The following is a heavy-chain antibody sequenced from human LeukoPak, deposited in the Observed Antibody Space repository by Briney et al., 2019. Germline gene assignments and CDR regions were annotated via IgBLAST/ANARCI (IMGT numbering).Heavy chain of an antibody. CDR2: IWNDGSNE. V-gene: IGHV3-33*06. CDR3: AKDAQRGFGYSNPLEY. CDR1: GFTFSHFG. Sequence: PGGSLRLSCAASGFTFSHFGMHWVRQAPGKGLEWVAVIWNDGSNEYYADSVKGRFTISRDNSKNTVSLQMNSLRDEDTAVYYCAKDAQRGFGYSNPLEYWGQGTLVTVSS. D-gene: IGHD4-11*01. J-gene: IGHJ4*02.